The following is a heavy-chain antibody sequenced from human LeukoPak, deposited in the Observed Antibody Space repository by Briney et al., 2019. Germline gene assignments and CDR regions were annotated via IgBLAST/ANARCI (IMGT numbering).Heavy chain of an antibody. CDR3: ARYDDYYYYMDV. CDR1: GFTFSSYS. D-gene: IGHD3-16*01. CDR2: ISSSGSTI. Sequence: PGGSLRLSCAASGFTFSSYSMNWVRQAPGKGLEWVSYISSSGSTIYYADSVKGRFTISRDNAKNSLYLQMNSLRAEDTAVYYCARYDDYYYYMDVWGKGTTVTISS. V-gene: IGHV3-48*04. J-gene: IGHJ6*03.